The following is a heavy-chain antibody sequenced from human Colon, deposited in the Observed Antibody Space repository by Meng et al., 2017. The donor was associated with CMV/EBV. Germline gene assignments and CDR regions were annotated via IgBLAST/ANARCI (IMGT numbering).Heavy chain of an antibody. J-gene: IGHJ6*02. Sequence: SETLSLTCTVSGGSISNTRYYWGWIRQSPGKGLEWIGSIYYGGSTSYNPSLRSRVTLSVDTTKNQFSLKLTSVTAADTAVYYCMRRGAYSRSSGSDPSYKMDVWGQGTTVTVSS. V-gene: IGHV4-39*07. D-gene: IGHD6-6*01. CDR2: IYYGGST. CDR3: MRRGAYSRSSGSDPSYKMDV. CDR1: GGSISNTRYY.